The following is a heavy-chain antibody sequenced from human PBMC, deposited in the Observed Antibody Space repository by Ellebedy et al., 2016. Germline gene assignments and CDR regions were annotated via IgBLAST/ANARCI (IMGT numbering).Heavy chain of an antibody. Sequence: SETLSLXCTVSGGSISSYYWSWIRQPPGKGLEWIGYIYYSGSTNYNPSLKSRVTISVDTSKNQFSLKLSSVTAADTAVYYCARLSVVPAAYYMDVWGKGTTVTVSS. CDR2: IYYSGST. CDR3: ARLSVVPAAYYMDV. CDR1: GGSISSYY. V-gene: IGHV4-59*13. J-gene: IGHJ6*03. D-gene: IGHD2-2*01.